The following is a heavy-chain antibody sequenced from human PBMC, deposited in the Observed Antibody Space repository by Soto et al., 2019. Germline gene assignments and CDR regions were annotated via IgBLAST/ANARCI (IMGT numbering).Heavy chain of an antibody. Sequence: QVQLVKSGAEVKKPGSSVKVSCKASGGTFSSYAISWVRQAPGQGLEWVGGIIPIFGTANYAQKFQGRVTITADESTSTAYMELSSLRSEGTAVYCCARGGGYCSSTSCQSVWFDPWGQGTLVTVSS. V-gene: IGHV1-69*01. CDR3: ARGGGYCSSTSCQSVWFDP. CDR1: GGTFSSYA. D-gene: IGHD2-2*01. J-gene: IGHJ5*02. CDR2: IIPIFGTA.